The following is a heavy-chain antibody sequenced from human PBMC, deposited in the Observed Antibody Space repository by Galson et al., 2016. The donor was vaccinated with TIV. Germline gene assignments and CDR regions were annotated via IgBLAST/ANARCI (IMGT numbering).Heavy chain of an antibody. Sequence: SVKVSCKASGYTFTTYAIHWVRQAPGHGLEWMGWINAGNGDTKYSQKFQGRVTICRDTSASTAYMELSSLTSEDTAMYYCARGATSDWPFDYWGQATLVTVSS. CDR1: GYTFTTYA. J-gene: IGHJ4*02. D-gene: IGHD6-19*01. CDR3: ARGATSDWPFDY. V-gene: IGHV1-3*01. CDR2: INAGNGDT.